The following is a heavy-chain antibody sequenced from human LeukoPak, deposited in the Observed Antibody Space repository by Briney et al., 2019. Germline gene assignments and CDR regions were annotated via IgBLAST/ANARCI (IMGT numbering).Heavy chain of an antibody. CDR2: IHSDGST. CDR3: ARMVRYYFDY. Sequence: GGSLRLSCVVSGFNVSNNYMSWVRQAPGKGLEWVSIIHSDGSTYYADSVKGRFTISRDNSNNTVYLQMNSLRAEGTALYYCARMVRYYFDYWGQGTLSPSPQ. V-gene: IGHV3-53*01. CDR1: GFNVSNNY. J-gene: IGHJ4*02. D-gene: IGHD5-18*01.